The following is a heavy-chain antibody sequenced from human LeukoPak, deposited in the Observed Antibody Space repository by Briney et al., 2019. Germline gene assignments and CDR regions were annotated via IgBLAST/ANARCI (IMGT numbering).Heavy chain of an antibody. J-gene: IGHJ6*03. Sequence: AGGSLRLSCAVSGFTFSNYGMSWVRQAPGKGLEWVSTISGSGGRTYYADSVKGRFTISRDNSKNTLYLQMNSLRAEDTAVYYCAKDDSGSYYPYYYYIDVWVKGTTVTISS. D-gene: IGHD1-26*01. CDR2: ISGSGGRT. CDR3: AKDDSGSYYPYYYYIDV. CDR1: GFTFSNYG. V-gene: IGHV3-23*01.